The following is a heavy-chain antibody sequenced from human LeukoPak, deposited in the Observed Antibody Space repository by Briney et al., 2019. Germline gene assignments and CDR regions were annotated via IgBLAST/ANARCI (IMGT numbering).Heavy chain of an antibody. J-gene: IGHJ2*01. V-gene: IGHV3-23*01. CDR2: ITDSGSGT. D-gene: IGHD1-26*01. CDR1: GVTFSSHG. CDR3: AKNLLGSESFSWYFDL. Sequence: GGSLRLSGAASGVTFSSHGMSWVRQAPGKGLEWVSSITDSGSGTCYADSVKGRFTMSRDNSKNTLYLQMNSLRAEDTAVYYCAKNLLGSESFSWYFDLWGRGTLVTVSS.